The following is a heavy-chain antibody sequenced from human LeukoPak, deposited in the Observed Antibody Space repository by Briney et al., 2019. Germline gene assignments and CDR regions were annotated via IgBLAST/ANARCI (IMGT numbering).Heavy chain of an antibody. CDR1: GGSFSGYY. CDR2: INHSGST. V-gene: IGHV4-34*01. J-gene: IGHJ4*02. Sequence: ASETLSLTCGVYGGSFSGYYWGWIRQPPGKGLEWIGEINHSGSTNSNPSLKSRVTISVDTSKNQFSLKLTSVTAADTAVYYCATLAIVVVPAAIPESDYWGQGTLVTVSS. D-gene: IGHD2-2*02. CDR3: ATLAIVVVPAAIPESDY.